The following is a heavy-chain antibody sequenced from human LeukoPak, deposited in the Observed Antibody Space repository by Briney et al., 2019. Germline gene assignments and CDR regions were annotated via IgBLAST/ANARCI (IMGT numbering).Heavy chain of an antibody. Sequence: SETLSLTCTVSGGSISSYYWSWIRQSPGKGLEWIGYIHYRGSTNYNPSLKSRVTISVDTSKNQFSLKLSSVTAADTAVYYCARRSYDFWSGYPPGYYMDVWGKGTTVTVSS. J-gene: IGHJ6*03. V-gene: IGHV4-59*08. CDR2: IHYRGST. CDR3: ARRSYDFWSGYPPGYYMDV. CDR1: GGSISSYY. D-gene: IGHD3-3*01.